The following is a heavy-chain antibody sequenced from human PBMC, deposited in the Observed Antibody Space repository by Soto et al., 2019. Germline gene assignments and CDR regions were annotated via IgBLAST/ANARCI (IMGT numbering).Heavy chain of an antibody. CDR1: GGTFSSYA. D-gene: IGHD3-10*01. V-gene: IGHV1-69*13. Sequence: GASVKVSCKASGGTFSSYAISWVRQAPGQGLEWMGGIIPIFGTANYAQKFQGRVTITADESTSTAYMELSSLRSEDTAVYYCAYGHRGYYYYGMDVWGQGTTVTVSS. CDR3: AYGHRGYYYYGMDV. J-gene: IGHJ6*02. CDR2: IIPIFGTA.